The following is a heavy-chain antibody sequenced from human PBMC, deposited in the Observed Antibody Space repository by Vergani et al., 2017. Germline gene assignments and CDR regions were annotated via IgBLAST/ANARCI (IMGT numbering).Heavy chain of an antibody. CDR3: ARGDTASGYYYPPFYYYDGMDV. CDR2: IKQDGSEK. D-gene: IGHD3-22*01. J-gene: IGHJ6*02. CDR1: GFTFSSYW. Sequence: EVQLVESGGGLVQPGGSLRLSCAASGFTFSSYWMSWVRQAPGKGLEWVANIKQDGSEKYYVDSVKGRFTISRDNAKNSLYLQMNSLRAEDTAVYYCARGDTASGYYYPPFYYYDGMDVWGHGTTVTVSS. V-gene: IGHV3-7*04.